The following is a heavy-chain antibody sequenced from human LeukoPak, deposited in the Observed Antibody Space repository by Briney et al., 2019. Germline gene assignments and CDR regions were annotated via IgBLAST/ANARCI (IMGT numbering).Heavy chain of an antibody. CDR3: ARERMVRGVGFDY. CDR2: IWYDGSNE. CDR1: GFTFSSYG. J-gene: IGHJ4*02. Sequence: GGSLRLSCAASGFTFSSYGMHWVRQAPGKGLEWVAVIWYDGSNEYYADSVKGRFTISRDNSKNTLYLQMNSLRAEDTAVYYCARERMVRGVGFDYWGQGTLVTVSS. D-gene: IGHD3-10*01. V-gene: IGHV3-33*01.